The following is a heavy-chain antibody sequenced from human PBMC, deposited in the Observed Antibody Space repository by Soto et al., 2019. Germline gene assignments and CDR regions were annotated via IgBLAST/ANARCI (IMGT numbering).Heavy chain of an antibody. CDR3: AKDFQYSSSSPYYYGMDV. CDR1: GFTFSSYA. CDR2: ISGSGGST. D-gene: IGHD6-6*01. V-gene: IGHV3-23*01. J-gene: IGHJ6*02. Sequence: GGSLRLSCAASGFTFSSYAMSWVRQAPGKGLEWVSAISGSGGSTYYADSVKGRFTISRDNSKNTLYLQMNSLRAEDTAVYYCAKDFQYSSSSPYYYGMDVWGQGTTVTVSS.